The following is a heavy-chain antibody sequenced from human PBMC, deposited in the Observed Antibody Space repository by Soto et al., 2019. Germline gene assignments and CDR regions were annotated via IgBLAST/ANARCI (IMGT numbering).Heavy chain of an antibody. CDR1: GFTFNSYG. D-gene: IGHD4-17*01. CDR3: AKGGPYGDYLSDYFDY. J-gene: IGHJ4*02. CDR2: ISYDGSNK. Sequence: QVQLVESGGGVVQPGRSLRLSCAASGFTFNSYGMHWVRQAPGKGLEWVTVISYDGSNKYYEDSVKGRFTISRDNSKNPLYLQMNSLRAEDTAVYYCAKGGPYGDYLSDYFDYWGQGTLVTVSS. V-gene: IGHV3-30*18.